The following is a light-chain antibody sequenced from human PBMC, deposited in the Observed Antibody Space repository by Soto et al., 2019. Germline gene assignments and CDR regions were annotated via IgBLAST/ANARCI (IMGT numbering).Light chain of an antibody. J-gene: IGKJ1*01. CDR2: GAS. V-gene: IGKV3-20*01. CDR3: QQYGSSPTWT. CDR1: QSVSSSY. Sequence: ELVLTQSPGTLSLSPGARATLSCRASQSVSSSYLAWYQQKPGQAPRLLIYGASSSATGIPARFSGSGSGTDFTLTISRLEPEDFAVYDCQQYGSSPTWTFGQGTKVESK.